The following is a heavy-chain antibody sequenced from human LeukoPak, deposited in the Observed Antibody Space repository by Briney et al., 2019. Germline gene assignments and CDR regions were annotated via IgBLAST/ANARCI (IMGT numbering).Heavy chain of an antibody. CDR2: IYTSGST. CDR1: GGSTSSGSHY. V-gene: IGHV4-61*02. D-gene: IGHD3-10*01. CDR3: ARTSGGYFDY. J-gene: IGHJ4*02. Sequence: PSETLSLTCTVSGGSTSSGSHYWGWIRQPPGKGLEWIGRIYTSGSTNYNPSLKSRVTISVDTSKNQFSLKLSSVTAADTAVYYCARTSGGYFDYWGQGTLVTVSS.